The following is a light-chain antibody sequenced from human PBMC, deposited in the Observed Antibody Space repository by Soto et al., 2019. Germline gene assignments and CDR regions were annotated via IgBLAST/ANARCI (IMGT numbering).Light chain of an antibody. J-gene: IGKJ4*01. CDR1: QDISNY. CDR2: DAS. CDR3: QQYDNLPT. V-gene: IGKV1-33*01. Sequence: NQITHSPSSLSASVGDRVTITFQASQDISNYLNWYQQKPGKAPKLLIYDASNLETGVPSRFSGSGSGTDFTFTISSLQPEDIATYYCQQYDNLPTFGGGTKVDIK.